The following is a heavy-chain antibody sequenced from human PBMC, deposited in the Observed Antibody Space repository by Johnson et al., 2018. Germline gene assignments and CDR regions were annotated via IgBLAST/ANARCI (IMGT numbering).Heavy chain of an antibody. CDR3: ERGGGFGDFYYEKSMDV. D-gene: IGHD4-17*01. V-gene: IGHV3-20*04. CDR1: GFTFYDHG. CDR2: INWKGDSP. Sequence: VQLVESGGGVVRPGGSLRLSCAASGFTFYDHGMSWVRQAPGKGLEWVSGINWKGDSPGYDDSVKGRFTISRDNVKNSLYMQMNSLRAEDTAFYYWERGGGFGDFYYEKSMDVWGQGTTVTVSS. J-gene: IGHJ6*02.